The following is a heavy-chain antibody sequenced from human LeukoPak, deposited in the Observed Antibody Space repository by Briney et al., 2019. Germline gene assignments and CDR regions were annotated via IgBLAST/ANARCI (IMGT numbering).Heavy chain of an antibody. V-gene: IGHV7-4-1*02. CDR2: INTNTGNP. CDR1: GYTFTSYG. Sequence: ASVKVSCKASGYTFTSYGISWVRQAPGQGLEWMGWINTNTGNPTYAQGFTGRFVFSLDTSVSTAYLQISSLKAEDTAVYYCASLYGSGSCYIDYWGQGTLVTVSS. CDR3: ASLYGSGSCYIDY. D-gene: IGHD3-10*01. J-gene: IGHJ4*02.